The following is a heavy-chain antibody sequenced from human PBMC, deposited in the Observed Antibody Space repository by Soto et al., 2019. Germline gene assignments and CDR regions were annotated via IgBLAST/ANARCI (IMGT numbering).Heavy chain of an antibody. D-gene: IGHD2-21*01. CDR3: ARLGAYYQSLDP. V-gene: IGHV6-1*01. Sequence: SQTLSLTCAISGDSVSTNSATWDWIRQSPSRGLEWLGRTYYRSTWNNDYAASVKGRITINPDTSNSQFSLRLTSVTAADTAVYYCARLGAYYQSLDPWGPGTLVTVSS. J-gene: IGHJ5*02. CDR2: TYYRSTWNN. CDR1: GDSVSTNSAT.